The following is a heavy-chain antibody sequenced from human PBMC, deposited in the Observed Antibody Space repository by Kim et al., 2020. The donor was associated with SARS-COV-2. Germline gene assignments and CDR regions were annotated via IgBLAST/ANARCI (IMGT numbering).Heavy chain of an antibody. CDR3: AKAVRDWYPRNWFDP. CDR1: GFLFSSYA. CDR2: ISGSGTNT. Sequence: GGSLRLSCAASGFLFSSYAMSWIRQTPGKGLEWVSAISGSGTNTYYADSVRGRFTISRDNPKDTLYLQMNSLRAEDSAVYYCAKAVRDWYPRNWFDPWGQGTLVTVSS. V-gene: IGHV3-23*01. J-gene: IGHJ5*02. D-gene: IGHD6-19*01.